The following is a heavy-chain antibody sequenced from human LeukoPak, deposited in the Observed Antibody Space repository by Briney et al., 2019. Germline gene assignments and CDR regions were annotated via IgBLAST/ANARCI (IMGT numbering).Heavy chain of an antibody. V-gene: IGHV3-21*01. CDR2: ISSSSSYI. Sequence: KPGGSLRLSCAASGFTLSSYIMDWVRQAPGRGLEWVSSISSSSSYIDYADSVKGRFTISRDNAKNSLYLQMKSLRAEDTAVYYCARVLAGYYDSSGYSGNDAFDIWGQGTMVTVSS. CDR3: ARVLAGYYDSSGYSGNDAFDI. J-gene: IGHJ3*02. D-gene: IGHD3-22*01. CDR1: GFTLSSYI.